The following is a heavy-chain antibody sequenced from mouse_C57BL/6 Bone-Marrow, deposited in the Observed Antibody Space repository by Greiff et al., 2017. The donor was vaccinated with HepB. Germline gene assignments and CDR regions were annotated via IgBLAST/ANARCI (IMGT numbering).Heavy chain of an antibody. J-gene: IGHJ2*01. V-gene: IGHV14-4*01. CDR2: IDPENGDT. CDR1: GFNIKDDY. D-gene: IGHD2-4*01. Sequence: EVKVEESGAELVRPGASVKLSCTASGFNIKDDYMHWVKQRPEQGLEWIGWIDPENGDTEYASKFQGKATITADTSSNTAYLQLSSLTSEDTAVYYCTTGDDYDGYWGQGTTLTVSS. CDR3: TTGDDYDGY.